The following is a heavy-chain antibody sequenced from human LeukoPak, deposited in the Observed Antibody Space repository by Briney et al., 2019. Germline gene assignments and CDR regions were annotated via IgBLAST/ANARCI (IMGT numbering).Heavy chain of an antibody. CDR2: IFSGGST. V-gene: IGHV3-66*01. CDR3: VRDHDILGWFAP. D-gene: IGHD3-9*01. Sequence: GGSVRLSCAASGFTVSSYYMSWVRQAPGKGLEWVSVIFSGGSTYYADSVKGRFTISRDNSKNTLYLQMNSLRAEDTAVYYCVRDHDILGWFAPWGQGTLVTVSS. CDR1: GFTVSSYY. J-gene: IGHJ5*02.